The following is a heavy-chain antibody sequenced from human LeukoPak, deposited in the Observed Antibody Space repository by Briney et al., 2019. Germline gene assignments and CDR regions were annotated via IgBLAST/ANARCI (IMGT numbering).Heavy chain of an antibody. V-gene: IGHV3-7*01. J-gene: IGHJ4*02. Sequence: GGSLRLSCAASGFTFSSYWMTWVRQAPGKGLEWVANINQGGTEKYYVDSVKGRFTVSRDNAKNSLDLQMNSLRAEDTAVYYCARDFTIRGQGTLVTVSS. CDR2: INQGGTEK. D-gene: IGHD5-24*01. CDR1: GFTFSSYW. CDR3: ARDFTI.